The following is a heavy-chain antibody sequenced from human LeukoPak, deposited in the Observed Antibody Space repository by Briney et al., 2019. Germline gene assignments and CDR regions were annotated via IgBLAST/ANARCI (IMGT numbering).Heavy chain of an antibody. J-gene: IGHJ4*02. V-gene: IGHV1-18*01. Sequence: GASVKVSCKASGYTFTSYGISWVRQAPGQGLEWMGWISAYNGNTNYAQKLQGRVTMTRDTSTSTVYMELSSLRSEDTAVYYCARGPPSYRQQLENYFDYWGQGTLVTVSS. D-gene: IGHD6-13*01. CDR1: GYTFTSYG. CDR3: ARGPPSYRQQLENYFDY. CDR2: ISAYNGNT.